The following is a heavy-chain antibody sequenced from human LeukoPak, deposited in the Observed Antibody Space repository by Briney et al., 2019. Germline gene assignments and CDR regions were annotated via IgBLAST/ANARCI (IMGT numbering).Heavy chain of an antibody. Sequence: GRSLRLSCAASGFTFSSYGMHWVRQAPGKGLEWVAVISYDGSNKYYADSVKGRFTISRDNSKNTLYLQMNSLRAEDTAVYYCENTFYYGSGSYSYFDYWGQGILVTVSS. J-gene: IGHJ4*02. CDR2: ISYDGSNK. CDR1: GFTFSSYG. V-gene: IGHV3-30*03. CDR3: ENTFYYGSGSYSYFDY. D-gene: IGHD3-10*01.